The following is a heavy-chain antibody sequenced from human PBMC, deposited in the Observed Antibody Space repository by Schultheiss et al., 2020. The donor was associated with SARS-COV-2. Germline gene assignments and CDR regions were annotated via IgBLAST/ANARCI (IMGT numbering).Heavy chain of an antibody. Sequence: SETLSLTCTVSGGSISSGSYYWSWIRQPAGKGLEWIGRIYTSGSTNYNPSLKSRVTISVDTSKNQFSLKLSSVTAADTAVYYCAGVYSSSWYFAQYYYYGMDVWGQGTTVTVSS. J-gene: IGHJ6*02. V-gene: IGHV4-61*02. D-gene: IGHD6-13*01. CDR2: IYTSGST. CDR3: AGVYSSSWYFAQYYYYGMDV. CDR1: GGSISSGSYY.